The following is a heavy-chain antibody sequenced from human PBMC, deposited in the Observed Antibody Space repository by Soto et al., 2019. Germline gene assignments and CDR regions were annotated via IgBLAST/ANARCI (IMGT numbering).Heavy chain of an antibody. J-gene: IGHJ4*02. CDR1: GGSISSYY. D-gene: IGHD3-10*01. CDR3: AIVWGWFGDY. Sequence: QVQLQESGPGLVKPSETLSLTCTVSGGSISSYYWSWIRQPPGKGLEWIGYIYYSGSTNYNPSLKSRVTISVDTSKNQFSLKLSSVTAADTAVYYCAIVWGWFGDYWGQGTLVTVSS. CDR2: IYYSGST. V-gene: IGHV4-59*08.